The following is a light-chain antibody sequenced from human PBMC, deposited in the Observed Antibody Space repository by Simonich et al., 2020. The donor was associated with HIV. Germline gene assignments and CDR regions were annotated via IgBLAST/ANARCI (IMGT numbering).Light chain of an antibody. CDR3: QSADNSGTYRV. CDR2: KDR. V-gene: IGLV3-27*01. Sequence: SYELTQPSSVSVSPGQTARITCSGHELKKKYARWFQQTPGQAPVLMIYKDRERHSGIPERFSGSSSGTTATLTITGAQVEDEADYYCQSADNSGTYRVFGGGTKLTVL. J-gene: IGLJ3*02. CDR1: ELKKKY.